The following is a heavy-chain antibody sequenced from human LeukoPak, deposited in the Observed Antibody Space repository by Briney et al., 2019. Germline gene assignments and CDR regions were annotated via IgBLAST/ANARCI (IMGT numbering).Heavy chain of an antibody. CDR1: GGSFSGYY. Sequence: SETLSLTCAVYGGSFSGYYWSWIRQPPGKGLEWIGEINHSGSTSYSPSLKSRVTISVDTSKNQFSLKLSSVTAADTAVYYCARGLPDGYMDVWGKGTTVTVSS. CDR3: ARGLPDGYMDV. V-gene: IGHV4-34*01. J-gene: IGHJ6*03. CDR2: INHSGST.